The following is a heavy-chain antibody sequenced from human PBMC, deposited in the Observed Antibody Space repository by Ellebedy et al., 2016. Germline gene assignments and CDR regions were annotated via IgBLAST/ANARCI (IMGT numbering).Heavy chain of an antibody. Sequence: ASVKVSXXASGYTFTSYYMHWVRQAPGQGLEWMGIINPSGGSTSYTQKFQGRVTMTRDTSTSTVYMELSSLRSEDTAVYYCARDRLYDFWSGSYFDYWGQGTLVTVSS. CDR2: INPSGGST. CDR1: GYTFTSYY. D-gene: IGHD3-3*01. CDR3: ARDRLYDFWSGSYFDY. V-gene: IGHV1-46*01. J-gene: IGHJ4*02.